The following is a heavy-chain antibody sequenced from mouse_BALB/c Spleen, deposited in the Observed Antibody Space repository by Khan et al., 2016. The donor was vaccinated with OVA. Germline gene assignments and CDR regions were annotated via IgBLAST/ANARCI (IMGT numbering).Heavy chain of an antibody. V-gene: IGHV5-17*02. Sequence: EVELVESGGGLVQPGGSRKLSCAASGFTFSSFGMHWVRQAPEKGLEWVAYISSGSSTIYYADTVQGRFTISRDNHKNNLFLQRTSLRSEDTAMDYCSTYGWWDWGAGTTVTVSS. CDR1: GFTFSSFG. J-gene: IGHJ1*01. CDR2: ISSGSSTI. D-gene: IGHD1-1*01. CDR3: STYGWWD.